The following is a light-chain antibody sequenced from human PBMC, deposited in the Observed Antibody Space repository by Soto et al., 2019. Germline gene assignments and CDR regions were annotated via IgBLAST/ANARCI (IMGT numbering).Light chain of an antibody. CDR1: PRVSS. J-gene: IGKJ5*01. CDR3: HQQNNRPPIT. Sequence: EIVLPQSPGTLSLSPGERATLSCRASPRVSSNYLAWSQQKPGQAPSLLIYGASNRATGIPARFSGSGSGGDFTLTISNLQSEEFAAYYCHQQNNRPPITFGQGTRLEIK. V-gene: IGKV3-11*02. CDR2: GAS.